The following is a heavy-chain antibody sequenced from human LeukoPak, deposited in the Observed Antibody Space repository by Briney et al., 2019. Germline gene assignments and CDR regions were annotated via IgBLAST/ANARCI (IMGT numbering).Heavy chain of an antibody. CDR3: AKDLRLSVGTSPFDY. V-gene: IGHV3-23*01. J-gene: IGHJ4*02. CDR2: FSNSGET. D-gene: IGHD4-23*01. Sequence: GGSLRLSCAASGFTFSTYAMAWVRQAPGKGLEWVSAFSNSGETHYADSVKGRFTISRDNSKNTLYLQMNSLRADDTALYYCAKDLRLSVGTSPFDYWGQGTLVTVSS. CDR1: GFTFSTYA.